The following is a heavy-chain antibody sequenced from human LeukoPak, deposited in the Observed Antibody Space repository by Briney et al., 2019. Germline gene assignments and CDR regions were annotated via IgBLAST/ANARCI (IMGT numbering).Heavy chain of an antibody. CDR3: AKIGYYYDSSGLIFDY. J-gene: IGHJ4*02. CDR1: GFTFSSYA. D-gene: IGHD3-22*01. CDR2: ISGSGGST. V-gene: IGHV3-23*01. Sequence: PGGSLRLSCAASGFTFSSYAMSWVRQAPGKGREWVSAISGSGGSTYYADSVKGRFTISRDNSKNTLYLQMNSLRAEDTAVYYCAKIGYYYDSSGLIFDYWGQGTLVTVSS.